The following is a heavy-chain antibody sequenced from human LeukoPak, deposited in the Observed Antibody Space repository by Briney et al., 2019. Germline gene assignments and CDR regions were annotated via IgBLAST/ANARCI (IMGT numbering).Heavy chain of an antibody. D-gene: IGHD1-26*01. J-gene: IGHJ4*02. CDR1: GFTFSSYG. Sequence: GGSLRLSCAASGFTFSSYGMHWVRQAPGKGLEWVAFIWYDGSNKYYADSVKGRFTISRDNAKNSLYLQMNSLRAEDTAVYYCASDKIVGASRFDYWGQGTLVTVSS. V-gene: IGHV3-33*01. CDR2: IWYDGSNK. CDR3: ASDKIVGASRFDY.